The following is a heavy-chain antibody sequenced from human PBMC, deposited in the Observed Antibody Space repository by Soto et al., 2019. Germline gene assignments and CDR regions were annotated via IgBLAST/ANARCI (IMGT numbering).Heavy chain of an antibody. Sequence: SETLSLTCTVSGGSISSGDYYWSWIRQPPGKGLEWIGYIYYSGSTYYNPSLKSRVTISVDTSKNQFSLKLSSVTAADTAVYYCARVPPVFMATMRGDYFDYWGQGTLVTVSS. J-gene: IGHJ4*02. CDR3: ARVPPVFMATMRGDYFDY. D-gene: IGHD3-10*01. CDR1: GGSISSGDYY. CDR2: IYYSGST. V-gene: IGHV4-30-4*01.